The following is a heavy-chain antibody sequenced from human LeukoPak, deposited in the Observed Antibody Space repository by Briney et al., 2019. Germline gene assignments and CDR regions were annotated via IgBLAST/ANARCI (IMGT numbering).Heavy chain of an antibody. Sequence: ASVNVSCKASGYSFTAYYIFWVRQAPGQGLEWMGWIKPSSGDAKSAQKFQDRVTITRDSSINTVYMEVTRLTSDDTALYYCVRGGSGWFYNSLDPWGQGTLVTVSP. CDR1: GYSFTAYY. D-gene: IGHD6-19*01. V-gene: IGHV1-2*02. CDR3: VRGGSGWFYNSLDP. CDR2: IKPSSGDA. J-gene: IGHJ5*02.